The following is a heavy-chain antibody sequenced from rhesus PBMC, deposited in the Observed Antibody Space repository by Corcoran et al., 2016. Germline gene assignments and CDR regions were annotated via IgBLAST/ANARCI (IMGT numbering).Heavy chain of an antibody. CDR3: AYKGRGAADPTPGGFDY. D-gene: IGHD6-25*01. Sequence: QVQLVQSGAEVKKPGASVKVSCKASGFTFGSYAITWVRQAPGQGLEWMGMIIPLVGITNYAEKFQGRVTITADTSTSTDCMELSSLRSEDTAVYYCAYKGRGAADPTPGGFDYWGQGVLVTVSS. V-gene: IGHV1-198*02. CDR2: IIPLVGIT. CDR1: GFTFGSYA. J-gene: IGHJ4*01.